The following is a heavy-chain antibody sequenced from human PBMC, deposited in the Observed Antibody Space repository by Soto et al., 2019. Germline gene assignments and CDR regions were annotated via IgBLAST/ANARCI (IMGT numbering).Heavy chain of an antibody. CDR2: IHYTGSI. CDR1: GGSSIIDHYH. J-gene: IGHJ6*02. CDR3: AREDDGGDRDYYGLDV. D-gene: IGHD2-21*02. Sequence: SETLSLTCTVSGGSSIIDHYHWTWIRQTPGKGLEWIGYIHYTGSISYNPSLQSRLTISVDTSKNQFSLKLTSVTAADTAVYFCAREDDGGDRDYYGLDVWGQGTTVTSP. V-gene: IGHV4-30-4*01.